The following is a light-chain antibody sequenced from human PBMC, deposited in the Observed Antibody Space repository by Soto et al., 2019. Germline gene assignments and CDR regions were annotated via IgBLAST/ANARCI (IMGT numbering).Light chain of an antibody. CDR2: DAS. J-gene: IGKJ1*01. CDR3: QQYGSSPRT. CDR1: QSLSSSQ. Sequence: EMVLTQSPGTLSLSPGERATLSCRASQSLSSSQLAWYQQKPGQAPRLLIHDASGRATGISDRFTGSGSGTDFTLTITTLEPEDFAVYYCQQYGSSPRTFGLGTKVDIK. V-gene: IGKV3-20*01.